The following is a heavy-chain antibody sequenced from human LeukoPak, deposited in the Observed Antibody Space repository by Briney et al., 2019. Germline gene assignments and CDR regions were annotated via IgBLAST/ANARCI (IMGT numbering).Heavy chain of an antibody. CDR1: GFTFGTYA. J-gene: IGHJ6*02. CDR3: ARVASLSVTHYYYYGMDV. Sequence: GGSLRLSCAASGFTFGTYAMHWVRQAPGKGLEWVGMISYHGRKKLYADSVKGRFSISRDNAENTLYLQMNSLRPDDTALYYCARVASLSVTHYYYYGMDVWGQGTTVTVSS. CDR2: ISYHGRKK. D-gene: IGHD4-17*01. V-gene: IGHV3-30*04.